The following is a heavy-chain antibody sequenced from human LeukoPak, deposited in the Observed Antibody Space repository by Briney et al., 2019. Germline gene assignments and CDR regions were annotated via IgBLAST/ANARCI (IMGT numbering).Heavy chain of an antibody. J-gene: IGHJ4*02. V-gene: IGHV1-69*13. Sequence: SVKVSCKASGYTFTGYYMHWVRQAPGQGLEWMGGIIPIFGTANYAQKFQGRVTITADESTSTAYMELRSLRSDDTAVYYCARTALAGTSSSDYWGQGTLVTVSS. CDR2: IIPIFGTA. D-gene: IGHD6-19*01. CDR3: ARTALAGTSSSDY. CDR1: GYTFTGYY.